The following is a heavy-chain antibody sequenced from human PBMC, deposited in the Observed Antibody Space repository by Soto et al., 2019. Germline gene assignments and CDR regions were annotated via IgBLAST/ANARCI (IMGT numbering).Heavy chain of an antibody. J-gene: IGHJ3*01. CDR1: GFTFSNYA. CDR3: AKDSISYNGIYDAFDV. Sequence: PGGSLRLSCEASGFTFSNYAMAWVRQTQGEGPEWVSTIGGGDDIFYAESVKGRFIISRDDSRSTMYLQMDNLRVEDTAIFFCAKDSISYNGIYDAFDVWGQGTVVTVSS. D-gene: IGHD3-3*02. CDR2: IGGGDDI. V-gene: IGHV3-23*01.